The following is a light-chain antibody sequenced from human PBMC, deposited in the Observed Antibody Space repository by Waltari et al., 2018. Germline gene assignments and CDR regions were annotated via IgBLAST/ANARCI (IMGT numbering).Light chain of an antibody. CDR2: DAS. J-gene: IGKJ4*01. CDR1: PSVGYY. Sequence: EIVLTQSPDTLSLSPGDRAPLPCRASPSVGYYLAWYQHKPGQAPRLLIHDASVRATGIPARFSGSGSGTDFTLTISRLEAEDFAVYFCLQRSNRPLTFGGGTKVEIK. CDR3: LQRSNRPLT. V-gene: IGKV3-11*01.